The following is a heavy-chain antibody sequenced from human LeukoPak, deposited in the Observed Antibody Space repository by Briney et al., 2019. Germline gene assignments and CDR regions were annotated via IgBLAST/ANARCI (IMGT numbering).Heavy chain of an antibody. D-gene: IGHD6-6*01. CDR2: INHSGST. CDR1: GGSITSYY. J-gene: IGHJ6*02. CDR3: ARTVAARYYYYGMDV. Sequence: PSETLSLTCTVSGGSITSYYWSWIRQPPGKGLEWIGEINHSGSTNYNPSLKSRVTISVDTSKNQFSLKLSSVTAADTAVYYCARTVAARYYYYGMDVWGQGTTVTVSS. V-gene: IGHV4-34*01.